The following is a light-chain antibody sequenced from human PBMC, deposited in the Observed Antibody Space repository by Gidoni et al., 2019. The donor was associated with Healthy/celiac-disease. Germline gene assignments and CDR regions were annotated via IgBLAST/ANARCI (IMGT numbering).Light chain of an antibody. J-gene: IGKJ1*01. CDR1: QSVLYSSNNKNY. CDR3: QQYYSTPGT. V-gene: IGKV4-1*01. Sequence: DIVMTQSPDSLAVSLGERATINCKSSQSVLYSSNNKNYLAWYHQKPGQPPKLLIYWASTRESWVPDRFSGSGSGTDFTLTISSLQAEDVAVYYCQQYYSTPGTFGQWTKVEIK. CDR2: WAS.